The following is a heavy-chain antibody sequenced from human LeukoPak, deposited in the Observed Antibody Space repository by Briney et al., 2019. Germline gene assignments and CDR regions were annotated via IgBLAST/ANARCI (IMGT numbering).Heavy chain of an antibody. Sequence: GGSLRLSCAASGFTFSSYSMNWVRQAPGKGLEWVSSISSSSSYIYYADSVKGRFTISRDNAKNSLYLQMNSLRAEDTAVYYCARARGQRDGYNSYAYYFDYWGQGTLVTVSS. V-gene: IGHV3-21*01. J-gene: IGHJ4*02. CDR1: GFTFSSYS. CDR3: ARARGQRDGYNSYAYYFDY. D-gene: IGHD5-24*01. CDR2: ISSSSSYI.